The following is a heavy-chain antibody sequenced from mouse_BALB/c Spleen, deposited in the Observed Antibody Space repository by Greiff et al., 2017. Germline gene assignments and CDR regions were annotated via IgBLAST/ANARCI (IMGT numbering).Heavy chain of an antibody. CDR2: IYPGNSDT. J-gene: IGHJ3*01. CDR1: GYSFTSYW. CDR3: TPLYYDYDWFAY. Sequence: EVQLQQSGTVLARPGASVKMSCKASGYSFTSYWMHWVKQRPGQGLEWIGAIYPGNSDTSYNQKFKGKAKLTAVTSASTAYMELSSLTNEDSAVYYCTPLYYDYDWFAYWGQGTLVTVSA. V-gene: IGHV1-5*01. D-gene: IGHD2-4*01.